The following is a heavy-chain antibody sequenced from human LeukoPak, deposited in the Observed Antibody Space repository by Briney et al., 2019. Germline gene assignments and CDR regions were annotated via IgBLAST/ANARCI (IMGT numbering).Heavy chain of an antibody. D-gene: IGHD2-15*01. J-gene: IGHJ5*01. Sequence: ASVKVSCKASGYTFTGYYVHWVRLAPGQGLECMGRVNPNSGAPDYAQKFQDRVTMTGDTSISTAYMELSRLTSDDTAFYYCARERGYCSGGSCSYWFDSWGQGTLVTVSS. CDR2: VNPNSGAP. CDR1: GYTFTGYY. CDR3: ARERGYCSGGSCSYWFDS. V-gene: IGHV1-2*06.